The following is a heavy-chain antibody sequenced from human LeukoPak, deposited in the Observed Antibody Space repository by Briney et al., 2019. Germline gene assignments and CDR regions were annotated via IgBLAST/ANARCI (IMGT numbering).Heavy chain of an antibody. J-gene: IGHJ6*02. D-gene: IGHD6-13*01. V-gene: IGHV3-21*05. CDR1: GFTFSSYQ. CDR2: ISSRSSYT. CDR3: ARVLSSSWGAYYYYGMDV. Sequence: PGGSLRLSCAASGFTFSSYQMTWVRQAPGKGLEWVSYISSRSSYTKYADSVEGRLTISRDNAKNSLYLQMNSLRAEDTAVYYCARVLSSSWGAYYYYGMDVWGQGTTVTVSS.